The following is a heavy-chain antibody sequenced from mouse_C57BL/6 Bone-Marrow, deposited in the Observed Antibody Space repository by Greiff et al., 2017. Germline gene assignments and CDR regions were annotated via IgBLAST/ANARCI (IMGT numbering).Heavy chain of an antibody. CDR1: GYTFTSYG. Sequence: QVQLQQSGAELARPGASVKLSCKASGYTFTSYGISWVKQRTGQGLEWIGAIYPRSGNTYYNEKFKGKATLTADKSSSTAYMELRSLTSEDSAVYFCARPWVFAYWGQGTLVTVSA. V-gene: IGHV1-81*01. CDR3: ARPWVFAY. CDR2: IYPRSGNT. J-gene: IGHJ3*01.